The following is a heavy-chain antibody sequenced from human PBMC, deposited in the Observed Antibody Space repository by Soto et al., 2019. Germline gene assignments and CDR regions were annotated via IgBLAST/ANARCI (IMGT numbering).Heavy chain of an antibody. V-gene: IGHV3-74*01. CDR1: GFTFSSYW. D-gene: IGHD5-12*01. J-gene: IGHJ6*03. CDR3: ARGPRQYGGPRYYYYYYMDV. Sequence: GGSLRLSCAASGFTFSSYWMHWVRQAPGKGLVWVSRINSEGSSTSYAGSVKGRFTISRDNAKNTLYLQINSLRAEDTAEYYCARGPRQYGGPRYYYYYYMDVWGKGTTVTVSS. CDR2: INSEGSST.